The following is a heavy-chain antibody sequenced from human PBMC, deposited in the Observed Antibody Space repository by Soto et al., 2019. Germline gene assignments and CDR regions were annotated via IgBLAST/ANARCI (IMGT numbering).Heavy chain of an antibody. J-gene: IGHJ4*02. CDR2: IYYTGNT. CDR1: GGSISPSY. D-gene: IGHD3-16*01. Sequence: QVRLQESGPGLVEPSETLSLTCTVSGGSISPSYWNWVRQPPGKRLEWIGCIYYTGNTYYNPSLKSRVTISRDTSKNQFSLDVTSVTAADTAMYYCAAGLDHNKVGYWGQGTLVTVSS. CDR3: AAGLDHNKVGY. V-gene: IGHV4-59*01.